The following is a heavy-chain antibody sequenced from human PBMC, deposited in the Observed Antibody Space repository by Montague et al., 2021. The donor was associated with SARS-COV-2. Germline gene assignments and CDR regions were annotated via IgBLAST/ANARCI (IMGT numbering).Heavy chain of an antibody. CDR2: IYTSRSS. V-gene: IGHV4-61*02. Sequence: TLSLTCTVSGGSVSSGSYYWSWIRRPAGKGLEWIGRIYTSRSSNYNPSLKSRVTISVDTSKNQFSLKVSSATAADTAVYYCARERSADYYDGSGYHSYKYGMDVWGQGTTVTVSS. D-gene: IGHD3-22*01. J-gene: IGHJ6*02. CDR3: ARERSADYYDGSGYHSYKYGMDV. CDR1: GGSVSSGSYY.